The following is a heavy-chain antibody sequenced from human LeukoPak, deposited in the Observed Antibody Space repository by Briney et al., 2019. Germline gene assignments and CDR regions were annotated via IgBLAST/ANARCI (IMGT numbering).Heavy chain of an antibody. V-gene: IGHV3-23*01. CDR1: GFTFRNYA. D-gene: IGHD3-22*01. CDR3: AKGIVGVIAKNYFDY. J-gene: IGHJ4*02. Sequence: QPGGSLRLSCAASGFTFRNYAVSWARQAPGKGLEWVSAISGSGINTYYADSVKGRFTISRDNSKNTLYLQMNSLRAEDTAAYFCAKGIVGVIAKNYFDYWGQGTLVTVSS. CDR2: ISGSGINT.